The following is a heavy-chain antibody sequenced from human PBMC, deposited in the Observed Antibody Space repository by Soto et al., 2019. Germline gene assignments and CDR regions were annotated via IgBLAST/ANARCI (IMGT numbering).Heavy chain of an antibody. V-gene: IGHV3-23*01. Sequence: GGSLRLSCAASGFTFSSYAMSWVRQAPGKGLEWVSAISGSGGSTYYADSVKGRFTISRDNSKNTLYLQMNSLRAEDTAVYYCATAPLGPAAILMVDYWGQGTLVTVSS. CDR2: ISGSGGST. CDR3: ATAPLGPAAILMVDY. J-gene: IGHJ4*02. D-gene: IGHD2-2*01. CDR1: GFTFSSYA.